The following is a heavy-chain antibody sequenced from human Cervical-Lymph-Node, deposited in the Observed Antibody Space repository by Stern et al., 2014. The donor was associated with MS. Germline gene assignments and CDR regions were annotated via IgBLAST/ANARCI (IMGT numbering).Heavy chain of an antibody. CDR1: GYTLSDYW. J-gene: IGHJ5*02. V-gene: IGHV5-51*03. Sequence: EVQLVESGAEVKKSGEPLKISCKGSGYTLSDYWIAWVRQMHGKGLEWVWIIFPNDSYPRYSPSFQGQVTISADKSINTAYLQWSSLKASDTAMYYCARGANGYHNWFDPWGQGTLVIVSS. CDR3: ARGANGYHNWFDP. D-gene: IGHD5-24*01. CDR2: IFPNDSYP.